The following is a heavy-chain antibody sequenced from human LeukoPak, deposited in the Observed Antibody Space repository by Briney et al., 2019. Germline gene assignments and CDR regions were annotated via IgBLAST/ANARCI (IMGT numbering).Heavy chain of an antibody. Sequence: GGALKISCKGSGYSLICYWIGGVRQMPGKGVEWMGIIYPGDSDTRYSPSVQGQVTISADKSISTASLQWSSLKASDTAMYYCARRYYYDSSGYFPHFDYWGQGTLVTVSS. D-gene: IGHD3-22*01. CDR2: IYPGDSDT. J-gene: IGHJ4*02. CDR1: GYSLICYW. CDR3: ARRYYYDSSGYFPHFDY. V-gene: IGHV5-51*01.